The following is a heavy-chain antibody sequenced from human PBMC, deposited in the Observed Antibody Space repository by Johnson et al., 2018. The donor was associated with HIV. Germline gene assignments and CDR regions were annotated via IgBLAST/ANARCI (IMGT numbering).Heavy chain of an antibody. V-gene: IGHV3-30*04. CDR1: GFSLGAYA. Sequence: QVQLVESGGGVVQPGRSLRLSCVASGFSLGAYAIHWVRQAPGKGLEWVALLSYDGADKFYATSVKGRLTVTRDNSNNILFLQMSSLRSDDTSVYFCARVQRSGWFNTDAFDLWGQGTMVTVSS. J-gene: IGHJ3*01. CDR3: ARVQRSGWFNTDAFDL. CDR2: LSYDGADK. D-gene: IGHD6-19*01.